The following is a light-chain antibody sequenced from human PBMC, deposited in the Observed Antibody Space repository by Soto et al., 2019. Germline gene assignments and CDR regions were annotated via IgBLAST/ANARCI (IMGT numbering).Light chain of an antibody. CDR3: QQYGTAPLT. J-gene: IGKJ3*01. CDR2: DAS. V-gene: IGKV1-5*01. CDR1: QTINSW. Sequence: DIQMTQSPSTLSASVGDRVTITCRASQTINSWLAWYQQKPGKAPKVLIFDASSLKTGVPSRFSGSGSGTEFTLTISNLQPDDFATYYCQQYGTAPLTFGPGTKVDI.